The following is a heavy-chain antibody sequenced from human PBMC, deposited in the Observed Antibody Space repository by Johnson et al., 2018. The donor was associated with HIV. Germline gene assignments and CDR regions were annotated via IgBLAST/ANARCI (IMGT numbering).Heavy chain of an antibody. CDR2: ISYDGSNQ. V-gene: IGHV3-30*18. J-gene: IGHJ3*02. CDR1: GFTFTNYG. Sequence: QVLLVESGGGVVQPGRSLRLSCAASGFTFTNYGMHWVRQAPGKGLEWVAVISYDGSNQYYADSVKGRFTISRDNSKNTLYLQMNSLRAEDTAVYYCAKTYSGSNRDAFDIWGQGTMVTVSS. D-gene: IGHD1-26*01. CDR3: AKTYSGSNRDAFDI.